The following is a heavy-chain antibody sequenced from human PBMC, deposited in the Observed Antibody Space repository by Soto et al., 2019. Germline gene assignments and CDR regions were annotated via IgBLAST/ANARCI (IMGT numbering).Heavy chain of an antibody. Sequence: EVQLVESGGGLVQPGGSLRLSCAASGFTFSSYWMSWVRQAPGKGLEWVANIKQDGSEKYYVDSVKGRFTISRDNAKNALYLQMNSLRAEDTAVYYCARAVVAAIWDLWGQGTMVTVSS. D-gene: IGHD2-15*01. CDR2: IKQDGSEK. V-gene: IGHV3-7*01. J-gene: IGHJ3*01. CDR3: ARAVVAAIWDL. CDR1: GFTFSSYW.